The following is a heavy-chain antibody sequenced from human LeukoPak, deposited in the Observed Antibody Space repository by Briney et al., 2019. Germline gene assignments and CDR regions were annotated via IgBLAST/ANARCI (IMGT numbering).Heavy chain of an antibody. CDR2: IIPIFGTA. J-gene: IGHJ5*02. D-gene: IGHD6-25*01. Sequence: GSSVKVSCNASGGTFTSYAISWVRQAPGQGLEWMGGIIPIFGTANYAQKFQGRVTITADESTSTAYMELSSLRSEDTAVYYCARALPIYSSAFPNDFDRWGQGTLVTVSS. CDR3: ARALPIYSSAFPNDFDR. CDR1: GGTFTSYA. V-gene: IGHV1-69*01.